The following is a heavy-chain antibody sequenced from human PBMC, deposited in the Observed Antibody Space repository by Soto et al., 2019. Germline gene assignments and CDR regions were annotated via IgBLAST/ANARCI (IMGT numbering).Heavy chain of an antibody. CDR3: AREIPKSHYYDSSGYYDDY. CDR1: GGSFSGYY. D-gene: IGHD3-22*01. CDR2: INHSGST. J-gene: IGHJ4*02. Sequence: SETLSLTCAVYGGSFSGYYWSWIRQPPGKGLEWIGEINHSGSTNYNPSLKSRVTISVDTSKNQFSLKLSSVTAADTAVYYCAREIPKSHYYDSSGYYDDYWGQGTLVTVSS. V-gene: IGHV4-34*01.